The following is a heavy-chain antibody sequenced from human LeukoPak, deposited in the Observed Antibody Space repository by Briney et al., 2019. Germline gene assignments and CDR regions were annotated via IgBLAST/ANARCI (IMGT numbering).Heavy chain of an antibody. Sequence: SETLSLTCTVSGGSISSSSYYWSWIRQPPGKGLEWIGYIYYSGSTNYNPSLKSRVTISVDTSKNQFSLKLSSVTAADTAVYYCARHLGSSSWYRYYYYGMDVWGQGTTVTVSS. J-gene: IGHJ6*02. CDR1: GGSISSSSYY. V-gene: IGHV4-61*05. CDR3: ARHLGSSSWYRYYYYGMDV. D-gene: IGHD6-13*01. CDR2: IYYSGST.